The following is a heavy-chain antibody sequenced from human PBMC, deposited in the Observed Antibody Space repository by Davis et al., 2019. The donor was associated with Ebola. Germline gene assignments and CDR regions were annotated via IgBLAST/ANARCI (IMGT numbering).Heavy chain of an antibody. CDR3: ARRRLGYCSGGSCYFDP. V-gene: IGHV4-59*06. D-gene: IGHD2-15*01. J-gene: IGHJ5*02. CDR1: GGSISSYY. Sequence: PSETLSLTCTVSGGSISSYYWSWIRQPPGKGLEWIGYIYYSGSTYYNPSLKSRVTISVDTSKNQFSLKLSSVTAADTAVYYCARRRLGYCSGGSCYFDPWGQGTLVTVSS. CDR2: IYYSGST.